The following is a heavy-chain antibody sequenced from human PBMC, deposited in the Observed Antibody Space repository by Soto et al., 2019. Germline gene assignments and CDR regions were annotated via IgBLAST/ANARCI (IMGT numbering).Heavy chain of an antibody. V-gene: IGHV1-8*01. CDR1: GYTFTSYG. D-gene: IGHD3-10*01. Sequence: ASVKVSCKASGYTFTSYGINWVRQATGQGLEWMGWMNPNSGDTGYAQKFQGRVTMTRNTSISTAYMELSSLRSEDTAVYYCARGVGGGSGSYYMGYYYYYMDVWGKGTTVTVSS. CDR2: MNPNSGDT. J-gene: IGHJ6*03. CDR3: ARGVGGGSGSYYMGYYYYYMDV.